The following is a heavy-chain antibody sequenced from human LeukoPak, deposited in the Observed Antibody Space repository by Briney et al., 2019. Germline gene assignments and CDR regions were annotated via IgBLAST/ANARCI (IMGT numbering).Heavy chain of an antibody. V-gene: IGHV3-30*02. D-gene: IGHD3-3*01. J-gene: IGHJ6*03. Sequence: GGSLRLSCAASGFTFSSYGMHWVRQAPGKGLEWVAFIRYDGSNKYYADSVKGRFTISRDNSKNTLYLQMNSLRAEDTAVYYCAKDRGYFSGDYYMDVWGKGTTVTISS. CDR1: GFTFSSYG. CDR3: AKDRGYFSGDYYMDV. CDR2: IRYDGSNK.